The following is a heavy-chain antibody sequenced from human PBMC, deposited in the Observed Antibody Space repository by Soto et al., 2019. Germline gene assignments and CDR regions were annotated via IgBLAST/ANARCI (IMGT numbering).Heavy chain of an antibody. CDR1: GFTFSSYA. J-gene: IGHJ4*02. CDR3: AREDPDWYYFDY. CDR2: ISYDGSNK. V-gene: IGHV3-30-3*01. D-gene: IGHD3-9*01. Sequence: GWSLRVSCAAPGFTFSSYAMHWVRQAPGKGLEWVAVISYDGSNKYYADSVKGRFTISRDNSKNTLYLQMNSLRAEDTAVYYCAREDPDWYYFDYWGQGTLVTASS.